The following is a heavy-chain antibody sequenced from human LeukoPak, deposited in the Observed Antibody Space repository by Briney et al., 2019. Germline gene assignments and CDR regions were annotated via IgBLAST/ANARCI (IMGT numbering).Heavy chain of an antibody. CDR2: IRSKGNNYET. CDR3: TRVIGGYDWNDAFDI. J-gene: IGHJ3*02. Sequence: PGGSLRLSCAASGFTFSGSAMHWVRQASGKGLEWVGRIRSKGNNYETEYAASVNGRLTISRDDSKHKAYLQMNGLKAEDTAVYYCTRVIGGYDWNDAFDIWGQGTVVTVSS. D-gene: IGHD5-12*01. CDR1: GFTFSGSA. V-gene: IGHV3-73*01.